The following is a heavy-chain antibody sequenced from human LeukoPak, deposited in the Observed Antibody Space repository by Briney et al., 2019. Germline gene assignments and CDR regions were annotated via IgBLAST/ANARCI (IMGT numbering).Heavy chain of an antibody. CDR3: ARPKSPYYYYMDV. V-gene: IGHV3-11*04. CDR1: GFTFSDYY. Sequence: GGSLRLSCAASGFTFSDYYMSWIRQAPGKGLEWVSYISSSGSTIYYADSVKGRFTISRDNAKNTLYLQMNSLRAEDTAVYYCARPKSPYYYYMDVWGKGTTVTVSS. J-gene: IGHJ6*03. CDR2: ISSSGSTI.